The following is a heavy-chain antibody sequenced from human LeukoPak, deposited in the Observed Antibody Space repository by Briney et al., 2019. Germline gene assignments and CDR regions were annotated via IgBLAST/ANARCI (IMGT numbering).Heavy chain of an antibody. CDR2: IIPIFGST. CDR1: GDTFSSYA. Sequence: SVKVSCKASGDTFSSYAISWVRQAPGQGLEWMGVIIPIFGSTNDAQKFQGRVTITADESTSTAYMEVSSLRSEDTAMYYCARGTWLQSQAFDIWGEGTMVTVSS. J-gene: IGHJ3*02. D-gene: IGHD5-24*01. CDR3: ARGTWLQSQAFDI. V-gene: IGHV1-69*01.